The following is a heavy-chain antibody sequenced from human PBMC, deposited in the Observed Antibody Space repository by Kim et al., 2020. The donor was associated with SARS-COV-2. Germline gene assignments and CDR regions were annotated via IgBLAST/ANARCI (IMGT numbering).Heavy chain of an antibody. V-gene: IGHV3-30*18. CDR1: GFTFSSYG. D-gene: IGHD2-8*01. CDR3: AKDGVTPFDY. Sequence: GGSLRLSCAASGFTFSSYGMHWVRQAPGKGLEWVAVMSYDGSNKYYADSVKGRFTISRDNSKNTLYLQMNSLRAEDTAVYYCAKDGVTPFDYWGQGTLVTVSS. CDR2: MSYDGSNK. J-gene: IGHJ4*02.